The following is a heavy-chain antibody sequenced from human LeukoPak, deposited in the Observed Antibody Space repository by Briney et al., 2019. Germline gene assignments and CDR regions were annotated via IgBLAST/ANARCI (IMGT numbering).Heavy chain of an antibody. CDR2: IKEDETAK. CDR3: ARALEAGIFDI. D-gene: IGHD6-13*01. J-gene: IGHJ3*02. V-gene: IGHV3-7*01. Sequence: GGSLRLSCAASGFIFSSYWMAWVRQAPGKGLEGVANIKEDETAKYYADSVRGRFTSSRDNAKNSLYLQMNSLRAEDTAVYYCARALEAGIFDIWGQGTLVTVSS. CDR1: GFIFSSYW.